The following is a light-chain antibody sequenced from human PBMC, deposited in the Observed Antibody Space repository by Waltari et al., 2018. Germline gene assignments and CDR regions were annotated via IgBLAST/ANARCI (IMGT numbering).Light chain of an antibody. Sequence: QSALTQPRPVSGSPGQSVTISCTGTRSDVGGSDYVPWYQQHPGKAPKVMIYDVTKRPSGVPDRFSGSKSGNTASLTISGLQPEDEADYYCCSYAGTYTFVFGGGTQVTV. CDR2: DVT. V-gene: IGLV2-11*01. CDR1: RSDVGGSDY. J-gene: IGLJ1*01. CDR3: CSYAGTYTFV.